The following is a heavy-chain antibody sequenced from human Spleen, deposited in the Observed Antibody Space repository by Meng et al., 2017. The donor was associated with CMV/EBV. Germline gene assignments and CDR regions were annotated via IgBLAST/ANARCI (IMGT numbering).Heavy chain of an antibody. D-gene: IGHD3-22*01. J-gene: IGHJ3*02. Sequence: SVKVSCKASGFTFTSSAVQWVRQARGQRLEWIGWIVVGSGNTNYAQKFQEGVTITRDMSTSTAYMELSSLRSEDTAVYYCAAQDLDYYDSSGYPDAFDIWGQGTMVTVSS. CDR1: GFTFTSSA. V-gene: IGHV1-58*01. CDR3: AAQDLDYYDSSGYPDAFDI. CDR2: IVVGSGNT.